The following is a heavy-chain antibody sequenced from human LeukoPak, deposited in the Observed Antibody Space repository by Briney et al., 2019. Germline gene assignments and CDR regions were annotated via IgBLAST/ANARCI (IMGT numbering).Heavy chain of an antibody. CDR2: ISYDGSNK. CDR3: AREIVYGDYDGGSFDY. Sequence: GGSLRLSCAASGFTFSSYAMHWVRQAPGKGLEWVAVISYDGSNKYYADSVKGRFTISRDNSKNTLYLQMNSLRAEDTAVYYCAREIVYGDYDGGSFDYWGQGTLVTVSS. J-gene: IGHJ4*02. D-gene: IGHD4-17*01. CDR1: GFTFSSYA. V-gene: IGHV3-30*04.